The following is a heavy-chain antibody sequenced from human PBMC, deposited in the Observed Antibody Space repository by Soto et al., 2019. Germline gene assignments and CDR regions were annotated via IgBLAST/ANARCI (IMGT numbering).Heavy chain of an antibody. Sequence: GGSLRLSCAASGFTFSSYAMSWVRQAPGKGLEWVSAISGSGGSTYYADSVKGRFTISRENSKNTRYLQMNSLRAEETAVYYCAKDGMDGHLYYGGNSGPGYYYYGMDVWGQGTTVTVSS. V-gene: IGHV3-23*01. D-gene: IGHD4-17*01. J-gene: IGHJ6*02. CDR1: GFTFSSYA. CDR2: ISGSGGST. CDR3: AKDGMDGHLYYGGNSGPGYYYYGMDV.